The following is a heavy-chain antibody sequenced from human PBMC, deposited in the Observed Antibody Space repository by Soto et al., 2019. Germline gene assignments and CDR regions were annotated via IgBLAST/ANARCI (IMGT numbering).Heavy chain of an antibody. CDR3: ARGQGSWFDP. J-gene: IGHJ5*02. Sequence: PSETLSLTCTVSGGSFSSGGYYWSWIRQLPGKGLEWIGYIYYSGSTNYNPSLKSRVTISVDTSKNQFSLKLSSVTAADTAVYYCARGQGSWFDPWGQGTLVTVSS. CDR2: IYYSGST. V-gene: IGHV4-61*08. CDR1: GGSFSSGGYY.